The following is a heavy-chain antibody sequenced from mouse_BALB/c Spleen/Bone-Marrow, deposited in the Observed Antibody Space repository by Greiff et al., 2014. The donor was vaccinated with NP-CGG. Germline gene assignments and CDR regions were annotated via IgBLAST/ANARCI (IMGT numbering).Heavy chain of an antibody. CDR2: ISDGGSYT. Sequence: EVQLVESGGGLVKPGGSLKLSCAASGFTFSDYYMYWVRQTPEKRLEWVATISDGGSYTYYPDSVKGRFTISRDIAKNNLYLQMSILKSEYTAMYYCARDRGVQGYAMDYWGQGTSVTVSS. J-gene: IGHJ4*01. CDR1: GFTFSDYY. V-gene: IGHV5-4*02. D-gene: IGHD2-14*01. CDR3: ARDRGVQGYAMDY.